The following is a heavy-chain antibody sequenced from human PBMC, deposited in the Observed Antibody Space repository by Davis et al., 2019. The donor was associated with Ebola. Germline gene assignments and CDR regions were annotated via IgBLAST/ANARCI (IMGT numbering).Heavy chain of an antibody. CDR1: GYSFTSYW. J-gene: IGHJ3*02. D-gene: IGHD1-20*01. CDR3: ATLRRTITGMDDGFDI. CDR2: IYPDDSDT. Sequence: GESLKISCKGSGYSFTSYWIGWVRQMPGKGLEWMGIIYPDDSDTRHNPSFQDQVSISADKSINTAYLQWSSLKASDTAMYYCATLRRTITGMDDGFDIWGQGTMVTVSS. V-gene: IGHV5-51*01.